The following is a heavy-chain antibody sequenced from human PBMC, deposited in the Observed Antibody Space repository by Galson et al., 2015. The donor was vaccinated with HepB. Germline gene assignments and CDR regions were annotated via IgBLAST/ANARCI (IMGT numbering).Heavy chain of an antibody. V-gene: IGHV1-69*05. D-gene: IGHD6-6*01. CDR3: ARDYIAARPGWFDP. CDR1: GGTFSSYA. Sequence: SVKVSCKASGGTFSSYAISWVRQAPGQGLEWMGGIIPIFGTANYAQKFQGRVTMTTDTSTSTAYMEFRSLRSDDTAVYYCARDYIAARPGWFDPWGQGTLVTVSS. CDR2: IIPIFGTA. J-gene: IGHJ5*02.